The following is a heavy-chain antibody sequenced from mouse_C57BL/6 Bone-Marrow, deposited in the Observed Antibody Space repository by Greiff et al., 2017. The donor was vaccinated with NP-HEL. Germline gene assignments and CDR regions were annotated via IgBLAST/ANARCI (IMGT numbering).Heavy chain of an antibody. J-gene: IGHJ2*01. V-gene: IGHV1-80*01. Sequence: VQLQQSGAELVKPGASVKISCKASGYSFSSYWLIWVKQRLGKGLVGIGQIYPGDGDTNYNRTFKGKATLTADKSSSPAYLLLSSLTSEDSAVELCARGIYGSSYYWGQGTTLTVSS. CDR2: IYPGDGDT. CDR1: GYSFSSYW. D-gene: IGHD1-1*01. CDR3: ARGIYGSSYY.